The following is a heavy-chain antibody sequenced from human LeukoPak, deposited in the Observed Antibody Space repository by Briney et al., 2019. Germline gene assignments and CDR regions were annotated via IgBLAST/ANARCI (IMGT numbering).Heavy chain of an antibody. CDR3: AKDSGYDLLLDY. D-gene: IGHD5-12*01. CDR1: GFTFSSYV. V-gene: IGHV3-23*01. CDR2: ISGSGGST. J-gene: IGHJ4*02. Sequence: GGSLRLSCAASGFTFSSYVMSWVRQAPGKGLEWVSAISGSGGSTYYADSVKGRFTISRDNSKNTLYLQMNSLRAEDTAVYYCAKDSGYDLLLDYWGQGTLVTVSS.